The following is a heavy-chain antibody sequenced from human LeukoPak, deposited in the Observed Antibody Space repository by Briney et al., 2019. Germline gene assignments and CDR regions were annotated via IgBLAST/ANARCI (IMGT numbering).Heavy chain of an antibody. CDR1: GFTFSSYG. D-gene: IGHD3-10*01. CDR2: IQSDGGNK. V-gene: IGHV3-30*02. J-gene: IGHJ3*02. Sequence: GGSLRLSCAASGFTFSSYGMHWARQAPGKGLEWVAFIQSDGGNKYYADSVKGRFTISRDNSRNTLYLQMYSLRAEDTAVYHCAKGRQYYGSGSYPDAFDIWGQGTMVTVSS. CDR3: AKGRQYYGSGSYPDAFDI.